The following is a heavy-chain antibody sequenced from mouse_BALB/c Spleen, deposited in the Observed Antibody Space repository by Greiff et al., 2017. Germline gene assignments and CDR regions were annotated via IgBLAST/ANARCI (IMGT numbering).Heavy chain of an antibody. J-gene: IGHJ1*01. Sequence: QVQLQQPGSELVRPGASVKLSCKASGYTFTSYWMHWVKQRPGQGLEWIGNIYPYYGGTSYNQKFKGKATLTVDKSSSTAYMQLKSLTSEDSAVYYCARSDMITTRYFDVWGAGTTVTVSS. CDR3: ARSDMITTRYFDV. D-gene: IGHD2-4*01. CDR1: GYTFTSYW. CDR2: IYPYYGGT. V-gene: IGHV1-53*01.